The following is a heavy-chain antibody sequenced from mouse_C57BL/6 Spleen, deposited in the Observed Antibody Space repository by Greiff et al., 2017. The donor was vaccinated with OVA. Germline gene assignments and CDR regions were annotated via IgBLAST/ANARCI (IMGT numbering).Heavy chain of an antibody. V-gene: IGHV5-16*01. CDR1: GFTFSDYY. D-gene: IGHD2-4*01. CDR2: INYDGSST. J-gene: IGHJ2*01. Sequence: DVQLVESEGGLVQPGSSMKLSCTASGFTFSDYYMAWVRQAPEKGLEWVANINYDGSSTYYLDSLKSRFIISRDNAKNILYLQMSSLKSEDTATYYCARHDYDGSPFDYWGQGTTLTVSS. CDR3: ARHDYDGSPFDY.